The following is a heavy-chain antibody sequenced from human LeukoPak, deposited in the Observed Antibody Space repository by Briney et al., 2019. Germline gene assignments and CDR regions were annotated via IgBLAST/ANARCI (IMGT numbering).Heavy chain of an antibody. D-gene: IGHD5-12*01. Sequence: GGSLRLSCAASGFTFSSYGMHWVRQAPGKGLEWVAFIRYDGSNKYYADSVKGRFTISRDNSKNTLYLQMNSLRAEDTAVYYCAKRAMSGYGIFDYWGQGTLVTVSS. J-gene: IGHJ4*02. CDR1: GFTFSSYG. CDR3: AKRAMSGYGIFDY. CDR2: IRYDGSNK. V-gene: IGHV3-30*02.